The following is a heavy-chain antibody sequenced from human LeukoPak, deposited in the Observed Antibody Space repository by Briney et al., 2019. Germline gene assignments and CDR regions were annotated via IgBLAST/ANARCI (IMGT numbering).Heavy chain of an antibody. Sequence: GGSLRLSCAASGFTFSSYWMSWVRQAPGKGLEWVANIKQDGSEKYYVDSVKGRFTISRDNPKDSLYLQMNSLRAEDTAVYYCARDDSSGWSLYYYYYYGMDVWGQGTTVTVSS. CDR2: IKQDGSEK. D-gene: IGHD6-19*01. V-gene: IGHV3-7*01. CDR1: GFTFSSYW. CDR3: ARDDSSGWSLYYYYYYGMDV. J-gene: IGHJ6*02.